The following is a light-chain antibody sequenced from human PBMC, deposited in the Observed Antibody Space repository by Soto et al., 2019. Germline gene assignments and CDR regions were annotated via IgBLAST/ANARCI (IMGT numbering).Light chain of an antibody. CDR3: QQYNDWPLT. CDR2: GAS. J-gene: IGKJ4*01. Sequence: EIVMTQSPATLSVSPGERATLSCRASQSVSSNLAWYQQKPGQVPRLLIYGASTRASGIPARVSGSGSGTEFTLTISSLQSEDFAVYYCQQYNDWPLTFGAGTKVEIK. V-gene: IGKV3-15*01. CDR1: QSVSSN.